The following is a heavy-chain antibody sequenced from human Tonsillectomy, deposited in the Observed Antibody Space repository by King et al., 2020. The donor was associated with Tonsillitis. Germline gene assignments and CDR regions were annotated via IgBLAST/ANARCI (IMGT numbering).Heavy chain of an antibody. J-gene: IGHJ6*03. CDR1: RFSFSDYY. CDR3: AGERVGVDGSYNYMDV. D-gene: IGHD1-26*01. CDR2: ISTSGNYT. Sequence: VQLVESGGGLVKPGGSLRLSCAASRFSFSDYYMSWIRQAPGKGLEWLADISTSGNYTNYADSVKGRFTITRDNAKNSLDLQMNSLIADDSAVYYGAGERVGVDGSYNYMDVWGNGTLVTVSS. V-gene: IGHV3-11*05.